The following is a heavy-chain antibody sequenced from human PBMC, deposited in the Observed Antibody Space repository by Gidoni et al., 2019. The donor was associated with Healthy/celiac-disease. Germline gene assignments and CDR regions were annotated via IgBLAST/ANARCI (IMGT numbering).Heavy chain of an antibody. CDR1: GFTFRSYG. CDR2: IWYDGSNK. Sequence: QVQLVESGGGVVQPGRSLRLSCAASGFTFRSYGMHWVRQAPGKGLEWVAVIWYDGSNKYYADSVKGRFTISRDNSKNTLYLQMNSLRAEDTAVYYCARGRYCSSTSCYSLRSDYWGQGTLVTVSS. CDR3: ARGRYCSSTSCYSLRSDY. V-gene: IGHV3-33*01. J-gene: IGHJ4*02. D-gene: IGHD2-2*01.